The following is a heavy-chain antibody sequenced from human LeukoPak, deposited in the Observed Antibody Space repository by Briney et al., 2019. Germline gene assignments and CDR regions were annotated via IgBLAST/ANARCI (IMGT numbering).Heavy chain of an antibody. Sequence: GSLKLSCSGSGFIFSSYAMSWVRQAPGKGLEGGSCGGYGGGTYYGDPVKGRFTLSRGNSKSTLYLQMNSLTAEATALYYCAKMRRQYYHSYYMDAWGKGTTVTVSS. V-gene: IGHV3-23*01. CDR3: AKMRRQYYHSYYMDA. CDR2: GGYGGGT. J-gene: IGHJ6*03. CDR1: GFIFSSYA.